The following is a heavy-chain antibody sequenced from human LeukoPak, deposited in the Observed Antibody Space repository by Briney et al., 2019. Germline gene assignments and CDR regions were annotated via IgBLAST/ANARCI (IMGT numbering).Heavy chain of an antibody. CDR1: GFTFSNYA. J-gene: IGHJ3*02. CDR3: TTEIGSPVVVAASTGDAFDI. CDR2: INDGVGRA. V-gene: IGHV3-23*01. Sequence: GGSLRLSCSASGFTFSNYAMSWVRQAPGKGLEWVSCINDGVGRAFYADAVRGRFTISRDNSKNTLYLQMNGLKTEDTAVYYCTTEIGSPVVVAASTGDAFDIWGQGTMVTVSS. D-gene: IGHD2-15*01.